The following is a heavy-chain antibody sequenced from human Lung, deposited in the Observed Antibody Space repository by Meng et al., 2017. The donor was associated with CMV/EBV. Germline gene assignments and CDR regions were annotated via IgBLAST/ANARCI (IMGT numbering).Heavy chain of an antibody. CDR1: GFTFSNYE. CDR2: ISTSGSTM. D-gene: IGHD1-1*01. V-gene: IGHV3-48*03. J-gene: IGHJ4*02. Sequence: GGSLRLXCAASGFTFSNYEMNWVRQAPGQGLEWVSYISTSGSTMYYADSVKGRFTVSRDNAKNSLYLQMNSLRAEDTAVYYCARNGQKTGTPSNYGGKGTXVTVSS. CDR3: ARNGQKTGTPSNY.